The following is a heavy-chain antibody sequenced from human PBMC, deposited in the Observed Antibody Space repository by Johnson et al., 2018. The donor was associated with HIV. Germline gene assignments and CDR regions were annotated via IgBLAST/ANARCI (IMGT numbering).Heavy chain of an antibody. CDR2: VSYDGRNQ. CDR3: ARDPRGGSIYGPDGFDF. D-gene: IGHD2-2*02. J-gene: IGHJ3*01. CDR1: GFTFSTYA. Sequence: QVQLVESGGGVVRPGGSLRLSCAASGFTFSTYAIHWVRQAPGTGLAWVALVSYDGRNQYFGDSVKGRFTISRDNSKNTLYLHMNSLRVEDTAVYYCARDPRGGSIYGPDGFDFWGQGTMVTVSS. V-gene: IGHV3-30-3*01.